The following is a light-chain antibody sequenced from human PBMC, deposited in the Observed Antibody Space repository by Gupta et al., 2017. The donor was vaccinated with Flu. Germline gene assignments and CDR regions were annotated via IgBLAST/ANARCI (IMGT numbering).Light chain of an antibody. CDR2: QDT. CDR1: KLGYKY. V-gene: IGLV3-1*01. CDR3: QAWDSSTAYVV. Sequence: HRTNTTCSGDKLGYKYADGCQQKPGQAPVLVIYQDTKRASGIPERFSGSNYGNTATLTISRTQAVDEADYYCQAWDSSTAYVVFGGGTKLTVL. J-gene: IGLJ2*01.